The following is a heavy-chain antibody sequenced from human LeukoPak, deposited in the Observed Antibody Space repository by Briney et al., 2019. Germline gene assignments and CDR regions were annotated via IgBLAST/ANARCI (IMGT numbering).Heavy chain of an antibody. CDR1: ASTSSDAW. V-gene: IGHV3-15*01. D-gene: IGHD1-26*01. Sequence: PGRSLRLSWPASASTSSDAWMSWDRPPPRNGPEWVGRIKSKTDGGSTDYAAPGKGRFTISRDDSKNTLYLQMNSPKTADTAVYYCTSEMRWELLLDYWGQGTLVTVSS. J-gene: IGHJ4*02. CDR3: TSEMRWELLLDY. CDR2: IKSKTDGGST.